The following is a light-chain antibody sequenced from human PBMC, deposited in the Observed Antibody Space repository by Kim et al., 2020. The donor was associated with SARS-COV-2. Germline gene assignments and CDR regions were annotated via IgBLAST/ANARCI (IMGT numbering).Light chain of an antibody. V-gene: IGLV1-40*01. Sequence: QSVLTQPPSVSGAPGHRVTISCTGGSSNSGAGFDVHWYQQLPGTAPKLLIFGDSNRPSGVPDRFSGSKSGTSASLAITGLQPDDEADYYCQSYDTSLSGSWVFGGGTKVTVL. CDR3: QSYDTSLSGSWV. CDR2: GDS. J-gene: IGLJ3*02. CDR1: SSNSGAGFD.